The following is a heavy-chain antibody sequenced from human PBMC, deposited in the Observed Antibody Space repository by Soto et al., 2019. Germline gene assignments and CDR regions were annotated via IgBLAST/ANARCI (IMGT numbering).Heavy chain of an antibody. CDR1: GFTFSSYA. Sequence: GGSLRLSCAASGFTFSSYAMSWVRQAPGKGLEWVSAISGSGGSTYYADSVKGRFTISRDNSKNTVYLQMNSLRAEDTAVYYCAKEELSPGWYYYYYGMDVWGQGTTVTVSS. D-gene: IGHD2-15*01. V-gene: IGHV3-23*01. CDR3: AKEELSPGWYYYYYGMDV. CDR2: ISGSGGST. J-gene: IGHJ6*02.